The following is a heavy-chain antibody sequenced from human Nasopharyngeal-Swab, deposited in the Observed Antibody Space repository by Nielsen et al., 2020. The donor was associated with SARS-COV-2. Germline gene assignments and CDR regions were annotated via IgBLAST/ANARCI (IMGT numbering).Heavy chain of an antibody. J-gene: IGHJ5*02. Sequence: RQAPGMGLEWIGYIYYSGSTNYNPSLKSRVTISVDTSKNQFSLKLSSVTAADTAVYYCAREKTHYDSSGYYYLWFDPWGQGTLVTVSS. D-gene: IGHD3-22*01. V-gene: IGHV4-59*01. CDR3: AREKTHYDSSGYYYLWFDP. CDR2: IYYSGST.